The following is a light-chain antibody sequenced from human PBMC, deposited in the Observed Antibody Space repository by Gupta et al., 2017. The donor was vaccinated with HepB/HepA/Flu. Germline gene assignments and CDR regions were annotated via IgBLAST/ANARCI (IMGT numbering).Light chain of an antibody. CDR2: DDY. Sequence: SYVLTQTPSVSVAPGQPALITCEGDNIGMKSVHWYQQKPGPAPVLFVYDDYDRPSGIPERLSGSHTGSAATLTITRVEAGEEADYYCQVGDSDSDNVVFGGGTKLTVL. V-gene: IGLV3-21*02. CDR1: NIGMKS. J-gene: IGLJ3*02. CDR3: QVGDSDSDNVV.